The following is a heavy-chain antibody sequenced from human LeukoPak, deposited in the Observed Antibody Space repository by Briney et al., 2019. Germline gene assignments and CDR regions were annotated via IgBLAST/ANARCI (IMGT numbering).Heavy chain of an antibody. V-gene: IGHV3-48*02. CDR3: ARRYSSSWWHLDY. Sequence: GGSLRLSCAASGFTFSSYSMNWVRQAPGKGLEGVSYISSSSSTIYYADSVKGRFTISRDNAKNSLSLQMNSLRDEDTAVYYCARRYSSSWWHLDYWGQGTLVTVSS. CDR2: ISSSSSTI. CDR1: GFTFSSYS. J-gene: IGHJ4*02. D-gene: IGHD6-13*01.